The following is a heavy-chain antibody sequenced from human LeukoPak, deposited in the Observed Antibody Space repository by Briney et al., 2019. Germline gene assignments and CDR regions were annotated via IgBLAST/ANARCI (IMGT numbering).Heavy chain of an antibody. D-gene: IGHD3-22*01. CDR3: VRLRRNSDTSGYYYYYDF. V-gene: IGHV3-21*01. CDR2: ISVRSNYI. CDR1: GYTFSSFS. Sequence: GGSLRLSCVASGYTFSSFSISWVRQAPAKGLEWVSSISVRSNYIYYADSVRGRFSISRDDARDSLFLQMNSLRAEDTAVYYCVRLRRNSDTSGYYYYYDFWGQGTLVTVSS. J-gene: IGHJ4*02.